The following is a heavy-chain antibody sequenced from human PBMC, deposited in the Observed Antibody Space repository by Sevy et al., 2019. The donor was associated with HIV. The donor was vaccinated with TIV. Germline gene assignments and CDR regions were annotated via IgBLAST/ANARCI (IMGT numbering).Heavy chain of an antibody. V-gene: IGHV3-30-3*01. J-gene: IGHJ6*02. CDR2: ISYDGSNK. CDR3: ARDRHYDFWSGYYSYYYYGMDV. Sequence: GGSLRLSCAASGFTFSSYAMHWVRQAPGKGLEWVAVISYDGSNKYYADSVKGRFTISRDNSKNTLYLQMNSLRAEDTAVYYCARDRHYDFWSGYYSYYYYGMDVWGQGTTVTVSS. CDR1: GFTFSSYA. D-gene: IGHD3-3*01.